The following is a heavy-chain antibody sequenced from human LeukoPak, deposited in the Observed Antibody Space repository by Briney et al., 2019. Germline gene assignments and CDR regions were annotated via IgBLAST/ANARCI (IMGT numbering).Heavy chain of an antibody. Sequence: LETLSLTCTVSGGSISSYYWSWIRQPPGKGLEWIGYIYYSGSTNYNPSLKSRVTISVVTSKNQFSLKLSSVTAADTAVYYCARGGDCSGGSCYFFDYWGQGTLVTVSS. CDR1: GGSISSYY. D-gene: IGHD2-15*01. CDR2: IYYSGST. J-gene: IGHJ4*02. CDR3: ARGGDCSGGSCYFFDY. V-gene: IGHV4-59*01.